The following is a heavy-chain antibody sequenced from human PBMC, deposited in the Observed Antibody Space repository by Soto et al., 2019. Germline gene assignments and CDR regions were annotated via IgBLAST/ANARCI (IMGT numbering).Heavy chain of an antibody. J-gene: IGHJ5*02. CDR1: GFTFSSYS. V-gene: IGHV3-23*01. Sequence: EVLLLESGGGLVRPGGSLRLSCAVSGFTFSSYSMGWVRQAPGKGLKWVSTISETGGGTDYADFVEGRFTISRDNSKNTVYLQMNSLIVEDTAIYYCAKVSLDYCDYCWFDPWGHGTLVIVSS. CDR3: AKVSLDYCDYCWFDP. D-gene: IGHD4-17*01. CDR2: ISETGGGT.